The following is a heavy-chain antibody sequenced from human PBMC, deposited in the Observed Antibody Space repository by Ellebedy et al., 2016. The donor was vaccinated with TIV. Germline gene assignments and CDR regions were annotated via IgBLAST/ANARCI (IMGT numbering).Heavy chain of an antibody. CDR1: GFPFSSYN. CDR2: VNSVSTSM. CDR3: ARDTAMNY. D-gene: IGHD5-18*01. Sequence: PGGSLRLSCAVSGFPFSSYNMNWIRQAPGKGLEWVSAVNSVSTSMFYADSVKGRFTVSRDNAKNSLYLQMDSLRAEDTAVFYCARDTAMNYWGLGTLVTVSS. J-gene: IGHJ4*02. V-gene: IGHV3-21*01.